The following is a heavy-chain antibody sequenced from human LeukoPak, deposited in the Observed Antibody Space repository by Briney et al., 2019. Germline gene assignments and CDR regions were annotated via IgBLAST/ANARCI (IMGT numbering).Heavy chain of an antibody. J-gene: IGHJ4*02. Sequence: SETLSLTCTVSGGSISSSSYYWGWIRQPPGKGLEWIASIYYSGSTYYNPSLKSRVTISVDTSKNQFSLKLSSVTAADTAVYYCATHIVVVTAMVDYWGQGTLVTVSS. D-gene: IGHD2-21*02. V-gene: IGHV4-39*01. CDR1: GGSISSSSYY. CDR3: ATHIVVVTAMVDY. CDR2: IYYSGST.